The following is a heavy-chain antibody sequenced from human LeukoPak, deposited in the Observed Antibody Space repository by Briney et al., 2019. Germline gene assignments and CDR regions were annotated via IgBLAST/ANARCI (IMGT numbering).Heavy chain of an antibody. J-gene: IGHJ4*02. CDR3: ARGLRFLETDY. Sequence: ASVKVSCKASGYTFTSDGISGVRQAPGQEREWMGWISAYNGNTNYAQKLQGRVTMTTDTSTSTAYMELRSLRSDDTAVYYCARGLRFLETDYWGQGTLVTVSS. D-gene: IGHD3-3*01. CDR2: ISAYNGNT. V-gene: IGHV1-18*01. CDR1: GYTFTSDG.